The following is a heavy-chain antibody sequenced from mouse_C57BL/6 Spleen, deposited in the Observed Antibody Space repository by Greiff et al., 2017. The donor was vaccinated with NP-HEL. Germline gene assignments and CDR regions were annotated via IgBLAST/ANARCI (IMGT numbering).Heavy chain of an antibody. J-gene: IGHJ2*01. CDR2: ILPGSGST. D-gene: IGHD4-1*01. Sequence: QVQLQQSGAELMKPGASVKLSCKATGYTFTGYWIEWVKQRPGHGLEWIGEILPGSGSTNYNEKFKGKATLTVNKSSSTAYMQLSSLTSEDSAVYYCAIWDRGDYWGQGTTLTVSS. CDR1: GYTFTGYW. CDR3: AIWDRGDY. V-gene: IGHV1-9*01.